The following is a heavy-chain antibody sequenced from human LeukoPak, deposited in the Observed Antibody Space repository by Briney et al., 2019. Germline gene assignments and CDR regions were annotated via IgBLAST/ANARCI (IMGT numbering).Heavy chain of an antibody. V-gene: IGHV4-59*01. CDR2: IYYSGST. J-gene: IGHJ4*02. Sequence: SETLSLTCTVSGGSISSYYWSWIRQPPGKGLEWIGYIYYSGSTNYNPSLKSRVTISVDTSKNQFSLKLSSVIAADTAVYYCARGGPAYNYYDSSGSFDYWGQGTLVTVSS. CDR1: GGSISSYY. CDR3: ARGGPAYNYYDSSGSFDY. D-gene: IGHD3-22*01.